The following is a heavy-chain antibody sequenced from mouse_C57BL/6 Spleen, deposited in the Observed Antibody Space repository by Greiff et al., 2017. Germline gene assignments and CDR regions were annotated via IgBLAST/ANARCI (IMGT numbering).Heavy chain of an antibody. CDR2: ISYDGSN. D-gene: IGHD1-1*01. J-gene: IGHJ2*01. Sequence: EVQLQQSGPGLVKPSQSLSLTCSVTGYSITSGYYWNWIRQFPGNKLAWMGYISYDGSNNYNPSLKNRISITRDTSKNQFFLKLNSVTTEDTATYYCASLSNYFDYWGQGTTLTVSS. V-gene: IGHV3-6*01. CDR3: ASLSNYFDY. CDR1: GYSITSGYY.